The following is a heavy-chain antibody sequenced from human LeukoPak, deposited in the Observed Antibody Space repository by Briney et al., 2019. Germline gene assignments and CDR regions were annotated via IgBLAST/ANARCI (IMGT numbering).Heavy chain of an antibody. V-gene: IGHV3-7*04. D-gene: IGHD6-13*01. J-gene: IGHJ3*02. CDR1: GFTFSSYW. Sequence: GGSLRLSCAASGFTFSSYWMSWVRQAPGKGLEWVANIKQDGSEKYYVDSVKGRFTISRDNAKNSLYLQMNSLRAEDTAVYYCARVRGYSSSWFSVSNAFDIWGQGTMVTVSS. CDR2: IKQDGSEK. CDR3: ARVRGYSSSWFSVSNAFDI.